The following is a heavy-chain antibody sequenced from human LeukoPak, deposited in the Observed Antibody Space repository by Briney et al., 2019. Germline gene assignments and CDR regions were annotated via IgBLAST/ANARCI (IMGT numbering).Heavy chain of an antibody. CDR3: AKRDDYGDSRFDY. CDR1: GFTFSSYA. D-gene: IGHD4-17*01. V-gene: IGHV3-23*01. Sequence: PGGSLRLSCAASGFTFSSYAMSWVRQAPGKGLEWVSAISGSGGSTYYADYVKGRFTISRDNSNTTLYLQMNSLRAEDTAVYYCAKRDDYGDSRFDYWGQGTLVTVSS. CDR2: ISGSGGST. J-gene: IGHJ4*02.